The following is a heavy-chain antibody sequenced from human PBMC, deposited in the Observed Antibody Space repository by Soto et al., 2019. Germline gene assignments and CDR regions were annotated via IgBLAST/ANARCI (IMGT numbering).Heavy chain of an antibody. J-gene: IGHJ6*03. Sequence: VQLVESGGGLVKPGGSLRLSCAASGFTFSSYSMNWVRQAPGKGLEWVSSISSSSSYIYYADSVKGRFTISRDNAKNSLYLQMNSLRAEDTAVYYCARDGTIFRYYMDVWGKGTTVTVSS. V-gene: IGHV3-21*01. CDR3: ARDGTIFRYYMDV. CDR2: ISSSSSYI. D-gene: IGHD3-3*01. CDR1: GFTFSSYS.